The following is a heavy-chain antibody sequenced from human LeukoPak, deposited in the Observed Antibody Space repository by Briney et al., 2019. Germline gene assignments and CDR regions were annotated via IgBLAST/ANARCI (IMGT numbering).Heavy chain of an antibody. Sequence: GGSLRLSCAASGFTFSGYSMNWVRQAPGKGLEWVSSISSSSSYIYYADSVKGRFTISRDNAKNSLYLQMNSLRAEDTAVYYCASTLVGATGFDPWGQGTLVTVSS. J-gene: IGHJ5*02. CDR2: ISSSSSYI. V-gene: IGHV3-21*01. CDR3: ASTLVGATGFDP. CDR1: GFTFSGYS. D-gene: IGHD1-26*01.